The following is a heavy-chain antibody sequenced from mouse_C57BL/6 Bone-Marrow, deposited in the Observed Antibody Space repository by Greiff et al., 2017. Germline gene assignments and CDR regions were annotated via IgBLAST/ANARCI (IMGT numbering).Heavy chain of an antibody. CDR3: ASYYSNYWYAMDY. Sequence: EVMLVESGGGLVQPGESLKLSCESNEYEFPSHDMSWVRKTPEKRLELVAAINSDGGSTYYPDTIERRFIISRDNTKKTLYLQMSSLRSEDTALYYCASYYSNYWYAMDYWGQGTSVTVSS. D-gene: IGHD2-5*01. CDR2: INSDGGST. J-gene: IGHJ4*01. V-gene: IGHV5-2*03. CDR1: EYEFPSHD.